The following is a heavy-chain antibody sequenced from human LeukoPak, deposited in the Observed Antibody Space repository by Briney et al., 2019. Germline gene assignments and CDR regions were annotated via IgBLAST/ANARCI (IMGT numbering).Heavy chain of an antibody. D-gene: IGHD3-9*01. CDR2: ISSSSSYI. CDR1: GFTFSSYS. CDR3: ASEANYDILTGYYFS. Sequence: PGGSLRLSCAASGFTFSSYSMNWVRQAPGKGLEWVSSISSSSSYIYYADSVKGRFTISRDNAKYSLYLQMNSLRAEDTAVYYCASEANYDILTGYYFSWGQGTLVTVSS. V-gene: IGHV3-21*01. J-gene: IGHJ5*02.